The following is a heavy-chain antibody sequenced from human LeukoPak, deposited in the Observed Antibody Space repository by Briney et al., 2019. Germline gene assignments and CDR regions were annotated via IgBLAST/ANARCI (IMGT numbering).Heavy chain of an antibody. CDR1: GYSFTTYW. D-gene: IGHD6-19*01. V-gene: IGHV5-51*01. Sequence: GESLKISCKGSGYSFTTYWIGWVRQMPGKGLEWMGIIYPGDPDTRYSPSFQGQVTISADRSISTAYLQWSSLKATDTAKYYCARLDSSGYYASVDNDAFDFWGQGTMVTVSS. CDR2: IYPGDPDT. J-gene: IGHJ3*01. CDR3: ARLDSSGYYASVDNDAFDF.